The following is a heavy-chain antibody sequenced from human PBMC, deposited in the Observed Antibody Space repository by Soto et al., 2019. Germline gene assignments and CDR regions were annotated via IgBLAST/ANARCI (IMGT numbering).Heavy chain of an antibody. V-gene: IGHV1-3*01. CDR2: INAGNGNT. CDR3: ARAKGLSIAAAGTYGMDV. J-gene: IGHJ6*02. Sequence: ASVKVSCKASGYTFTSYAMHWLRQAPGQRLEWMGWINAGNGNTKYSQKFQGRVTITRDTSASTAYMELSSLRSEDTAVYYCARAKGLSIAAAGTYGMDVWGQGTTVTVSS. D-gene: IGHD6-13*01. CDR1: GYTFTSYA.